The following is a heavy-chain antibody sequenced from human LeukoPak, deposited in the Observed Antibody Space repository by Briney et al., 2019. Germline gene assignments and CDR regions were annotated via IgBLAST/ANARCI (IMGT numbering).Heavy chain of an antibody. V-gene: IGHV4-39*01. CDR1: GGSISSSSYY. CDR2: IYYSRST. Sequence: SETLSLTCTVSGGSISSSSYYWGWIRQPPGKGLEWIGSIYYSRSTYYNPSLKSRVTISVDTSKNQFSLKLSSVTAADTAVYYCARHLGVTRRPDSSGYYYVPDAFDIWGQGTMVTVSS. D-gene: IGHD3-22*01. CDR3: ARHLGVTRRPDSSGYYYVPDAFDI. J-gene: IGHJ3*02.